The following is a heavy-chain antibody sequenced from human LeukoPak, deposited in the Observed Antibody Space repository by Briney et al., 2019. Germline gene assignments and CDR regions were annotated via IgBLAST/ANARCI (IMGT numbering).Heavy chain of an antibody. CDR1: GYTFTTYS. CDR3: AREHDFLIDYSFDY. V-gene: IGHV1-3*01. Sequence: GASVKVSCKASGYTFTTYSIFWVRQAPGQGLEWMGWINAGSGNTKYSQKLQGRVTITRDTSANTAYVELSSLRSEDTAVYYCAREHDFLIDYSFDYWGQGTLVTVSS. CDR2: INAGSGNT. J-gene: IGHJ4*02. D-gene: IGHD3-3*01.